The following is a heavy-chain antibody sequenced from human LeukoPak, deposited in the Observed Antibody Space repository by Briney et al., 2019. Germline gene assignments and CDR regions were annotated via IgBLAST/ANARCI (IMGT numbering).Heavy chain of an antibody. CDR2: ISYSGSTT. CDR3: ARAGPPAFDP. V-gene: IGHV3-48*03. J-gene: IGHJ5*02. CDR1: GFTFTNFE. Sequence: PGGSLRLSCAASGFTFTNFEMNWVRQAPGKGLEWVSYISYSGSTTSYADSVKGRFTISRDNAKNSLYLQMNSLRAEDTAVYYCARAGPPAFDPWGRGTLVTASS.